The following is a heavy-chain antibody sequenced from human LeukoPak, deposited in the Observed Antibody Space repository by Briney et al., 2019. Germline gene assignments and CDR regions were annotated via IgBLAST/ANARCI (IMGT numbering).Heavy chain of an antibody. J-gene: IGHJ6*03. CDR2: IRSKANSYAT. Sequence: GGCLRLSCAASGFTFSGSAMHWVRQASGKGLEWVGRIRSKANSYATAYAASVKGRFTISRDDSKNTAYLQMNSLKTEDTAVYYCTRHGDTYYDILGFHMDVWGKGTTVTVSS. V-gene: IGHV3-73*01. CDR1: GFTFSGSA. CDR3: TRHGDTYYDILGFHMDV. D-gene: IGHD3-22*01.